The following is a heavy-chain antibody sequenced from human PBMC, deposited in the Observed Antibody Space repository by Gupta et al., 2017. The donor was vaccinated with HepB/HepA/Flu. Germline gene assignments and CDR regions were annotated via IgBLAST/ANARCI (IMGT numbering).Heavy chain of an antibody. CDR3: ARDPSAFITMVRGGRDAFDI. CDR2: ISAYNGNT. Sequence: QVQLVQSGAEVKKPGASVKVSCKASGYTFTSYGISWVRPAPGQGLEWMGWISAYNGNTNYAQKLQGRVTMTTDTSTSTAYMELRSLRSDDTAVYYCARDPSAFITMVRGGRDAFDIWGQGTMVTVSS. CDR1: GYTFTSYG. V-gene: IGHV1-18*01. D-gene: IGHD3-10*01. J-gene: IGHJ3*02.